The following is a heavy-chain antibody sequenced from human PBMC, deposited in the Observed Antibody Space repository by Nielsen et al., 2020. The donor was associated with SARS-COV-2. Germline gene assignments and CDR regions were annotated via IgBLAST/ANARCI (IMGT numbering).Heavy chain of an antibody. J-gene: IGHJ4*02. Sequence: GGSLRLSCEVSGFTFSNYWMTWVRQAPGKGLEWVANINEDGGDKYYVDSVKGRFSISRDNSRHTLYLQMDSLRREDTAVYYCAKDGATYGDYLTFDSWGQGTLVTVSS. CDR3: AKDGATYGDYLTFDS. D-gene: IGHD4-17*01. CDR2: INEDGGDK. V-gene: IGHV3-7*01. CDR1: GFTFSNYW.